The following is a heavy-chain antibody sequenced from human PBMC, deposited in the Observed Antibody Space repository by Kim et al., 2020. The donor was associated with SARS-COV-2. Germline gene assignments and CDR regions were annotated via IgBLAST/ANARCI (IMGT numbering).Heavy chain of an antibody. D-gene: IGHD2-8*01. CDR2: INPSGGST. V-gene: IGHV1-46*01. CDR1: GYTFTSYY. Sequence: ASVKVSCKASGYTFTSYYMHWVRQAPGQGLEWMGIINPSGGSTSYAQKFQGRVTMTRDTSTSTVYMELSSLRSEDTAVYYCARAEIVLMVYAIKGGAFDIWGQGTMVTVSS. CDR3: ARAEIVLMVYAIKGGAFDI. J-gene: IGHJ3*02.